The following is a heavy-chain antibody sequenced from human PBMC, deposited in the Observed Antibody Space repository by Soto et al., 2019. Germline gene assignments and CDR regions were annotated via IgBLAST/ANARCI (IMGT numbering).Heavy chain of an antibody. V-gene: IGHV3-43D*03. J-gene: IGHJ6*02. CDR2: ISWDGGST. CDR1: GFTFDDYA. D-gene: IGHD6-13*01. Sequence: GGSLRLSCAASGFTFDDYAMHWVRQAPGKGLEWVSLISWDGGSTYYADSVKGRFTISRDNSKNSLYLQMNSLRAEDTALYYCAKDTSTAAGTRYYYYGMDVWGQGTTVTVSS. CDR3: AKDTSTAAGTRYYYYGMDV.